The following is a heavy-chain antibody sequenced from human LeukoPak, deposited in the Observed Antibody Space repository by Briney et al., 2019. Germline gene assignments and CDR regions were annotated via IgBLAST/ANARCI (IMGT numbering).Heavy chain of an antibody. CDR3: ASSPGVGPIASLGY. V-gene: IGHV4-59*08. CDR2: IYYSGST. CDR1: GGSISSYY. J-gene: IGHJ4*02. D-gene: IGHD3/OR15-3a*01. Sequence: SETLSLTCTVSGGSISSYYWSWIRQPPRKGLEWIGYIYYSGSTNYNPSLKSRVTISVDTSKNQFSLKLSSVTAADTAVYYCASSPGVGPIASLGYWGQGTLVTVSS.